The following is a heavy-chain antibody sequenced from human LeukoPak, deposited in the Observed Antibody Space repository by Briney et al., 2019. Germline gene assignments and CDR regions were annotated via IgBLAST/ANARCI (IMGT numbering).Heavy chain of an antibody. CDR3: AREHDFWSGSYYGMDV. J-gene: IGHJ6*02. V-gene: IGHV1-24*01. CDR1: GYTLTELS. Sequence: GASVKVSCKVSGYTLTELSMHWVRQAPGKGLEWMGGFDPEDGETIYAQKFQGRVTMTEDTSTDTAYMELSSLRSDDTAVYYCAREHDFWSGSYYGMDVWGQGTTVTVSS. D-gene: IGHD3-3*01. CDR2: FDPEDGET.